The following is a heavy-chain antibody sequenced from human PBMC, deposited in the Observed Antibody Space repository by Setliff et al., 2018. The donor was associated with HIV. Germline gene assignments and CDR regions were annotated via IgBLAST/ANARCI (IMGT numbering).Heavy chain of an antibody. D-gene: IGHD3-10*01. V-gene: IGHV4-59*10. CDR2: IYANGYA. J-gene: IGHJ4*02. Sequence: PSETLSLTCAVYGGSFSGYYWSWIRQPAGKGLEYIGRIYANGYANYNPSLKSRVTISVDTSKNQFSLKLYSVTAADTAVYYCARAYFGSGIYYWGQGTLVTVSS. CDR3: ARAYFGSGIYY. CDR1: GGSFSGYY.